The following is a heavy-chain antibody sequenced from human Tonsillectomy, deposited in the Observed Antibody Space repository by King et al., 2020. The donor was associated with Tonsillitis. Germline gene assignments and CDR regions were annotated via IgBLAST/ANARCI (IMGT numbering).Heavy chain of an antibody. CDR1: GYTFTSYD. Sequence: QLVQSGAEVKKPGASVKVSCKASGYTFTSYDVNWVRQATGQGLEWMGWMNPNSGNTGYAQKFQGRVTMTRNTSISTAYMELSSLRSEDAAVYYCARVSLTYCSGTSCYVYYYYGMDVWGQGTTVTVSS. CDR2: MNPNSGNT. D-gene: IGHD2-2*01. J-gene: IGHJ6*02. V-gene: IGHV1-8*01. CDR3: ARVSLTYCSGTSCYVYYYYGMDV.